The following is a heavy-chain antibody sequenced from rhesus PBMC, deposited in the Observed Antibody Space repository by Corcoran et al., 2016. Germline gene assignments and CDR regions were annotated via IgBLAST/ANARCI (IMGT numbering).Heavy chain of an antibody. V-gene: IGHV3S43*01. CDR1: GFTSGNSD. CDR3: AKDSTRMITVTIYDAFDF. Sequence: EVQLVESGGGLVQPGGSLRLSCAAPGFTSGNSDLIWIRQAPGKGLEWVSYISSGGSIYYSDSVKGRFTIYRDNAKNTLYLQMSSLRVEDTAVYYCAKDSTRMITVTIYDAFDFWGQGLRVTVSS. D-gene: IGHD3-9*01. J-gene: IGHJ3*01. CDR2: ISSGGSI.